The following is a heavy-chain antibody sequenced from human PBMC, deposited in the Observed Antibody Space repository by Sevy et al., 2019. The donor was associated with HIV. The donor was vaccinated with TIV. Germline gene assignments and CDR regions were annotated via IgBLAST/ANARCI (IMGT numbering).Heavy chain of an antibody. CDR3: ARDRREGSSSWYGAFDI. J-gene: IGHJ3*02. CDR2: IYSGGGT. Sequence: GGSLRLSCAASGFSVSNIYMTWVRQAPGKGLEWVSVIYSGGGTYYADSVKGRFTISRDNSKNTLYLQMNSLRAEDTAVYYCARDRREGSSSWYGAFDIWGQGTMVTVSS. CDR1: GFSVSNIY. V-gene: IGHV3-53*01. D-gene: IGHD6-13*01.